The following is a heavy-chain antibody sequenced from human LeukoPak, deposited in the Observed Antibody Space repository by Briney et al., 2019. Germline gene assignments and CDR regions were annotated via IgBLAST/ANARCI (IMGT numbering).Heavy chain of an antibody. CDR3: ARGREYSSSPYRFDY. D-gene: IGHD6-6*01. CDR1: GSRFTSYW. CDR2: IYPGDSDT. Sequence: PGGSLDISWQGSGSRFTSYWIGWVRPLPGKGLEWMGIIYPGDSDTRYSPSFQGQVTISADKSISTSYLQWSSLKASDTAMYYCARGREYSSSPYRFDYWGQGTLVTVSS. V-gene: IGHV5-51*01. J-gene: IGHJ4*02.